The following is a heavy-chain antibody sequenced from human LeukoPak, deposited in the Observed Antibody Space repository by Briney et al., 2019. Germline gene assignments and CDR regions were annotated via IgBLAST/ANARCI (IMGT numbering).Heavy chain of an antibody. CDR3: TKKPGVVEI. V-gene: IGHV3-23*01. D-gene: IGHD2-15*01. CDR1: GFTFSSYA. Sequence: PGRSLRLSCAVSGFTFSSYAMSWVRQAPGKGLEWVSGISGSGGTTYYADSVKGRFTIFRDNSKNTLYLQMNSLRAEDTAIYYCTKKPGVVEIWGQGTMVTVSS. J-gene: IGHJ3*02. CDR2: ISGSGGTT.